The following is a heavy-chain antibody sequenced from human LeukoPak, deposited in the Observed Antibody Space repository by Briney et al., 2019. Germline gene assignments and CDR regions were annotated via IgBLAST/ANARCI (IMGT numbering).Heavy chain of an antibody. CDR3: ARGLGLGSLKALGY. D-gene: IGHD6-19*01. CDR2: INHSGST. V-gene: IGHV4-34*01. CDR1: GGSFSGYY. J-gene: IGHJ4*02. Sequence: SETLSLTCAVYGGSFSGYYWSWIRQPPGQGLEWIGEINHSGSTNYNPSLKSRVTISVDTSKDQFSLKLSSVTAADTAVYYCARGLGLGSLKALGYWGQGTLVTVSS.